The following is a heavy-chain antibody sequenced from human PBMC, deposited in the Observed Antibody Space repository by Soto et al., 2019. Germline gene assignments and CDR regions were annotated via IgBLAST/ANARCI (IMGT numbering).Heavy chain of an antibody. D-gene: IGHD1-26*01. CDR3: ARGEQYSGRIFDY. CDR2: TYYRSKWYY. Sequence: SQTLSLTCAITGDSVSSNSAGWSWVRQSPSRGLEWLGRTYYRSKWYYEYAVSVRGRITINPDTSKNQYSLQLNSVTPEGTAVYFCARGEQYSGRIFDYWGQGTLVTV. V-gene: IGHV6-1*01. CDR1: GDSVSSNSAG. J-gene: IGHJ4*01.